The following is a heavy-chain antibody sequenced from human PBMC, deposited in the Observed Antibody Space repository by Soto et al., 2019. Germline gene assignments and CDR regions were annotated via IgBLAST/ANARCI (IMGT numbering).Heavy chain of an antibody. V-gene: IGHV4-34*01. D-gene: IGHD3-3*01. Sequence: LSLPCAVYGGSFSGYYWSWVRQPPGKGLEWIGEINHSGSTNYNPSLKSRVTISVDTSKNQVSLKLSSVTAADTAVYYCARTAGYDFWSAAYYYYGMDVWGQGTTVTVSS. CDR2: INHSGST. J-gene: IGHJ6*02. CDR3: ARTAGYDFWSAAYYYYGMDV. CDR1: GGSFSGYY.